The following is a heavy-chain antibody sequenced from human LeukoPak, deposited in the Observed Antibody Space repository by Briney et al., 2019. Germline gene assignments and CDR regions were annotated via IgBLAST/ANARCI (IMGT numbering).Heavy chain of an antibody. Sequence: GGSLRLSCAASGFTFSSYAMSWVRQAPGKGLEWLSAINGRGITYYAGSVKGRFTISRDNSENTLYLQMNRLTVDDTAVYFCAKERQTGDYFTSDYWGQGTLVTVSS. CDR2: INGRGIT. J-gene: IGHJ4*02. V-gene: IGHV3-23*01. CDR1: GFTFSSYA. CDR3: AKERQTGDYFTSDY. D-gene: IGHD4-17*01.